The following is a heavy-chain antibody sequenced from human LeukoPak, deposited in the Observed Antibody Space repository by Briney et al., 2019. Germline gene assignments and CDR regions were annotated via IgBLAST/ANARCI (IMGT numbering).Heavy chain of an antibody. D-gene: IGHD3-22*01. CDR2: IRSKAYGGTT. V-gene: IGHV3-49*04. CDR1: GFTFGDYA. J-gene: IGHJ4*02. CDR3: TRGAYYYDSSGSIKRGLFDY. Sequence: GGSLRLSCTASGFTFGDYAMSWVRQAPGKGLEWVGFIRSKAYGGTTEYAASVKGRFTISRDDSKSIAYLQMNSLKTEDTAVYYCTRGAYYYDSSGSIKRGLFDYWGQGTLVTVSS.